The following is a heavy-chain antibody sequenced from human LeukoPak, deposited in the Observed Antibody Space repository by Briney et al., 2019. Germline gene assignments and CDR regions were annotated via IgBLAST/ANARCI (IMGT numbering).Heavy chain of an antibody. J-gene: IGHJ4*02. V-gene: IGHV4-31*03. Sequence: SETLSLTCTVSGGSISSGGYYWSWIRQHPGKGLEWIGYIYYSGSTYYNPSLKSRVTISVDTSKNQFSLKLSSVTAADTAVYYCARRVLRGNYYFDYWAREPWSPSPQ. D-gene: IGHD1-7*01. CDR1: GGSISSGGYY. CDR3: ARRVLRGNYYFDY. CDR2: IYYSGST.